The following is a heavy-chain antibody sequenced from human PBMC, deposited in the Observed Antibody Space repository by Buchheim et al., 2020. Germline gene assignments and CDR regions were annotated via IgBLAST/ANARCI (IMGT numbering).Heavy chain of an antibody. CDR1: GYTFTSYY. J-gene: IGHJ4*02. CDR2: INPSGGST. V-gene: IGHV1-46*03. D-gene: IGHD3-10*01. CDR3: ARDLPHYGSGSKQSGYFDY. Sequence: QVQLVQSGAEVKKPGASVKVSCKASGYTFTSYYMHWVRQAPGQGLEWMGIINPSGGSTSYAQKFQGRVNMTRDTSTSTVYMELSSLRSEDTAVYYCARDLPHYGSGSKQSGYFDYWGQGTL.